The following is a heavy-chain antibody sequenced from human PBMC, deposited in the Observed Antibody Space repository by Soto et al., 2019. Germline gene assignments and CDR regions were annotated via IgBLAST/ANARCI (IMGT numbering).Heavy chain of an antibody. J-gene: IGHJ6*02. CDR3: ASWKAARLSYGMDV. CDR1: GYTFTSYG. CDR2: ISAYNGNT. D-gene: IGHD6-6*01. V-gene: IGHV1-18*01. Sequence: ASVKVSCKASGYTFTSYGISWVRQAPGQGLEWMGWISAYNGNTNYAQKLQGRVTMTTDTSTSTAYMELRSLRSDDTAVYYCASWKAARLSYGMDVWGQGTTVTVSS.